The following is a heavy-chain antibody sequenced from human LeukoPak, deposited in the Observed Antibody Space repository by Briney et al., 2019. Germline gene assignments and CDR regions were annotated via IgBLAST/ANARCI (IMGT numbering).Heavy chain of an antibody. D-gene: IGHD2-2*01. Sequence: PGRSLRLSRAASGFTFSSYAMHWVRQAPGKGLEWVAVISYDGSNKYYADSVKGRFTISRDNSKNTLYLQMNSLRAEDTAVYYCARAGYCSSTSCSKYYFDYWGQETLVSVSP. CDR1: GFTFSSYA. V-gene: IGHV3-30*01. J-gene: IGHJ4*02. CDR2: ISYDGSNK. CDR3: ARAGYCSSTSCSKYYFDY.